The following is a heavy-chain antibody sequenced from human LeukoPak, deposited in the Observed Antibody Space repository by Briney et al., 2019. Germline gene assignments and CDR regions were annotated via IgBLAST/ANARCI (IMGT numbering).Heavy chain of an antibody. V-gene: IGHV4-34*01. CDR3: ARHYSSSWFFGY. D-gene: IGHD6-13*01. CDR1: GGSFSGYY. CDR2: INRSGST. Sequence: SETLSLTCAVYGGSFSGYYWSWIRQPPGKGLEWIGEINRSGSTNYNPSLKSRVTISVDTSKNQFSLKLTSVTAADTAFYYCARHYSSSWFFGYWGQGTLVTVSS. J-gene: IGHJ4*02.